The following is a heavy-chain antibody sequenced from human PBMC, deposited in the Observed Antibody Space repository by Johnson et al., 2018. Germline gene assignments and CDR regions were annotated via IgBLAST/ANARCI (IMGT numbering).Heavy chain of an antibody. Sequence: VQLVQSGGGLVQPGRSLRLSCAASGFTFDDYAMHWVRQAPGKGLEWVSGISWNSGSIGYADSVKGRFTFPRDNAQNSLYLQMNGLRAEDTALYYCAKAFPDYDFWSGLHMDVWGKGTTLTVSS. CDR3: AKAFPDYDFWSGLHMDV. CDR2: ISWNSGSI. CDR1: GFTFDDYA. V-gene: IGHV3-9*01. J-gene: IGHJ6*03. D-gene: IGHD3-3*01.